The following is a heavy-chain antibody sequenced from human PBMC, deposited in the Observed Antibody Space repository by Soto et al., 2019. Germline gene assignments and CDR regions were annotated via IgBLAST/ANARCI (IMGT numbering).Heavy chain of an antibody. CDR1: GGSMSSYY. CDR2: ISYSGST. D-gene: IGHD2-15*01. V-gene: IGHV4-59*01. CDR3: ARADPDASVGY. Sequence: SETLSLTCTVSGGSMSSYYWTWLRQSPGRGLEWIGYISYSGSTYYNPSLKSRVTISADTSKNQFSLRMNSMIAADTAVYYCARADPDASVGYWGQGTPVTVSS. J-gene: IGHJ4*02.